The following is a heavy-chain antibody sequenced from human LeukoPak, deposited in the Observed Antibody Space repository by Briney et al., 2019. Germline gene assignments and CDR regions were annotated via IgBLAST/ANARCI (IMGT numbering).Heavy chain of an antibody. CDR1: GGSISSYY. J-gene: IGHJ6*03. CDR2: IYYSGNT. CDR3: ARLMTTVVAGPYYYYFYMDV. D-gene: IGHD4-23*01. V-gene: IGHV4-39*01. Sequence: SETLSLTCTVSGGSISSYYWGWIRQPPGKGLEWIGSIYYSGNTYYNPSLKSRVTISVDTSKNQFSLKLGSVTAADTAVYYCARLMTTVVAGPYYYYFYMDVWGKGTTVTVSS.